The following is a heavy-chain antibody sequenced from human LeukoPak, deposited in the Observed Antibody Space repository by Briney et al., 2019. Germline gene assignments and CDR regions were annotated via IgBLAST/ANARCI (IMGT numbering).Heavy chain of an antibody. CDR1: GFTLSSYD. V-gene: IGHV3-13*01. J-gene: IGHJ5*02. Sequence: GGSLRLSCAASGFTLSSYDMHWVRQPTGKGLEWVSGIDIPGNTYYPDSVKGRFTMSRESAKNSMYLQMNSLRAGDTAVYYCARAVAGTHWFDPWGQGTLVTVSS. D-gene: IGHD6-19*01. CDR2: IDIPGNT. CDR3: ARAVAGTHWFDP.